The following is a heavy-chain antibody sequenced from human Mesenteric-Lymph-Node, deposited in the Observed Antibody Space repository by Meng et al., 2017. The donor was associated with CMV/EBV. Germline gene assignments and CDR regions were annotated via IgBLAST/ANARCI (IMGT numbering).Heavy chain of an antibody. J-gene: IGHJ4*02. Sequence: SETLSLTCTVSGGSISGYYWSWIRQPPGKGLEWLGYVSYNGGTNYNPSLKSRVTLFVDTSKNQFSLRLSSVTAADTALYYCARGRIIFDYWGQGTLVTVSS. CDR1: GGSISGYY. CDR2: VSYNGGT. V-gene: IGHV4-59*01. CDR3: ARGRIIFDY.